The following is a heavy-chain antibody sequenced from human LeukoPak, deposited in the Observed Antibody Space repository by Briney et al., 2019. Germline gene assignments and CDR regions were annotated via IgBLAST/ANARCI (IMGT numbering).Heavy chain of an antibody. CDR2: IFSNYEK. J-gene: IGHJ5*02. V-gene: IGHV2-26*01. Sequence: SGPTLVNPTETLTLTCTVSGFSLSNARMGVSWIRHPPGKGLEWLSHIFSNYEKSDITALKRRLTITKDTSNNQVVLTMTNMDPVDTATYYCAHRRRVLRYFDWLLQPNWFDPWGQGTLVTVSS. CDR3: AHRRRVLRYFDWLLQPNWFDP. CDR1: GFSLSNARMG. D-gene: IGHD3-9*01.